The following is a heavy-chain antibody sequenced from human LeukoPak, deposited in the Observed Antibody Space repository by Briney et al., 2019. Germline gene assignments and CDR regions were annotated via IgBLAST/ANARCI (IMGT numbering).Heavy chain of an antibody. J-gene: IGHJ4*02. Sequence: GGSVRLSCAASAFTFSDYYMSWIRQAPGKGLEWVSYISSSGSTTYHADSVKGRFTISRDTAKNSLYLQMNSLRAEETAVYYCSNSDSSSWPLDYWGEGTLVSVPS. CDR1: AFTFSDYY. CDR3: SNSDSSSWPLDY. CDR2: ISSSGSTT. D-gene: IGHD6-13*01. V-gene: IGHV3-11*01.